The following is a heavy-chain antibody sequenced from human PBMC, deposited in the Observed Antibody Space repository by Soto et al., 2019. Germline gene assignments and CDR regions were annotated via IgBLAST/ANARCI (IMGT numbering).Heavy chain of an antibody. CDR1: GGSISSGGYS. J-gene: IGHJ5*02. Sequence: SETLSLTYTVSGGSISSGGYSWSWVRQPPGKGLEWIGYIYHSGSTYYNPSLKSRVTISVDRSKNQFSLKLSSVTAADTAVYYCARVPGPWGQGTLVTVSS. CDR3: ARVPGP. CDR2: IYHSGST. V-gene: IGHV4-30-2*01.